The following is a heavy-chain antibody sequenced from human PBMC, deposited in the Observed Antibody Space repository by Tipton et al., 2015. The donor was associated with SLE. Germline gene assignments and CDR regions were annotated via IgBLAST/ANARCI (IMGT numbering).Heavy chain of an antibody. CDR3: ANYHYDATGSQSVKY. V-gene: IGHV4-61*02. CDR1: GGSISSDTYY. D-gene: IGHD3-16*01. CDR2: VYATGRT. Sequence: TLSLTCTVSGGSISSDTYYWSWIRQPAGKGMEWIGRVYATGRTWYNPSLESRVTISVDTSKNQFSLKLTSVTAADTAVYYCANYHYDATGSQSVKYWGQGALVTVSS. J-gene: IGHJ4*02.